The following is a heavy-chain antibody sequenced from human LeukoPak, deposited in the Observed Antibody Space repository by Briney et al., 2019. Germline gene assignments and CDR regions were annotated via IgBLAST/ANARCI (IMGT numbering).Heavy chain of an antibody. Sequence: GGSLRLSCAASGFTFSSNALSWVRQAPGKGLEWVSSVSDSGGSTSYADSVKGRFTISRDNSKSTLYLQINSLSAEDTAVYYCARGYCSGSSCYPYYFDYWGQGTLVTVSS. J-gene: IGHJ4*02. CDR2: VSDSGGST. V-gene: IGHV3-23*01. D-gene: IGHD2-15*01. CDR1: GFTFSSNA. CDR3: ARGYCSGSSCYPYYFDY.